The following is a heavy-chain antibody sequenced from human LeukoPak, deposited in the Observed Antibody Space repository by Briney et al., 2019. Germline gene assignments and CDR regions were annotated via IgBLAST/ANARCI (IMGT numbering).Heavy chain of an antibody. CDR2: INSDGSST. CDR3: ARGGTYYDILTGYPNPGGWFDP. D-gene: IGHD3-9*01. CDR1: GFTFSSYW. V-gene: IGHV3-74*01. Sequence: GGSLRLSCAASGFTFSSYWMHWVRQAPGKGLVWVSRINSDGSSTSYADSVKGRFTISRDNAKNTLYLQMNSLRAEDTAVYYCARGGTYYDILTGYPNPGGWFDPWGQGTLVTVSS. J-gene: IGHJ5*02.